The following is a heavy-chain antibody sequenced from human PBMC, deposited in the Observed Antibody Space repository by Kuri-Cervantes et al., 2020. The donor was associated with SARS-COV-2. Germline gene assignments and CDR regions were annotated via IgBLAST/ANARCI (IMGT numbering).Heavy chain of an antibody. D-gene: IGHD2-2*01. J-gene: IGHJ5*02. CDR1: GFLFSASA. V-gene: IGHV3-73*01. CDR3: ARDHQLLGS. Sequence: GGSLRLSCEVSGFLFSASAIHWVRQGSGKGLEWVGRVRGKANNYATAYAASVKGRFTISRDDSKNMAYLQMNSLRAEDTAVYYCARDHQLLGSWGQGTLVTVSS. CDR2: VRGKANNYAT.